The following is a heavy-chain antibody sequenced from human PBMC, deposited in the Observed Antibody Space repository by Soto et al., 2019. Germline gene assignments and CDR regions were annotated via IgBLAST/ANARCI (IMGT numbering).Heavy chain of an antibody. Sequence: QLQLQESGPGLVKPSETLSLTCTVSGGSISSSSYYWGWIRQPPGKGLEWIGSIYYSGSTYYNPSLKSRVTISGETSKNQCSLKLSSVTAADTAVYYCARQNYDILTGYYTEFDYWGQGTLVTVSS. J-gene: IGHJ4*02. CDR2: IYYSGST. V-gene: IGHV4-39*01. D-gene: IGHD3-9*01. CDR1: GGSISSSSYY. CDR3: ARQNYDILTGYYTEFDY.